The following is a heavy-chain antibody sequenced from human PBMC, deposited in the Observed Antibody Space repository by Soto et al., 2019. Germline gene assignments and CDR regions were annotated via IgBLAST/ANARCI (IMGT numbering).Heavy chain of an antibody. Sequence: GGFLRLSCAASGFTFSSYGMHWVRQAPGKGLEWVAVIWYDGSNKYYADSVKGRFTISRDNSKNTLYLQMNSLRAEDTAVYYCAREFIAAAGPLQSYYFDYWGQGTLVTVSS. CDR3: AREFIAAAGPLQSYYFDY. CDR1: GFTFSSYG. CDR2: IWYDGSNK. J-gene: IGHJ4*02. D-gene: IGHD6-13*01. V-gene: IGHV3-33*01.